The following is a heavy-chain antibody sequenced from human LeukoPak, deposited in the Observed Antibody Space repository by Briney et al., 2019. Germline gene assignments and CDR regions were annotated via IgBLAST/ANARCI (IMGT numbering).Heavy chain of an antibody. CDR3: ARDQSYDYVWGNPLYDY. J-gene: IGHJ4*02. D-gene: IGHD3-16*01. V-gene: IGHV1-18*01. Sequence: ASVKVSRKASGYTFTSYGISWVRQAPGQGLEWMGWISAYNGNTNYAQKLQGRVTMTTDTSTSTAYMELRSLRSDDTAVYYCARDQSYDYVWGNPLYDYWGQGTLVTVSS. CDR2: ISAYNGNT. CDR1: GYTFTSYG.